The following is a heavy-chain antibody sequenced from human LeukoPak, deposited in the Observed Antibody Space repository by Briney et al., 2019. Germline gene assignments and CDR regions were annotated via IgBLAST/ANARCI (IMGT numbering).Heavy chain of an antibody. V-gene: IGHV4-39*02. CDR1: GGSISSSSYY. D-gene: IGHD3-10*01. CDR2: IYYSGST. J-gene: IGHJ4*02. CDR3: AKDTYGSGSPFDY. Sequence: PSETLSLTCTVSGGSISSSSYYWGWIRQPPGKGLEWIGSIYYSGSTYYNPSLKSRVTISVDTSKNQFSLKLSSVTAADTAVYYCAKDTYGSGSPFDYWGQGTLVTVSS.